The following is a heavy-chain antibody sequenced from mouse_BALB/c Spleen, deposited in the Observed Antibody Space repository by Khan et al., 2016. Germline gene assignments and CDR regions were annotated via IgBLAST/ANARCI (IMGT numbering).Heavy chain of an antibody. CDR2: IKPTRSYT. Sequence: QVQLQQSAPELARPGASVEMSCKTSGYTFTYYTIHWVKQRHGQGMEWNGKIKPTRSYTEYNQKLKDKRTWTADKSSSTAYMHLISLTSEDSAVYNCARRRSSGWFAYWRQETLATVSA. CDR1: GYTFTYYT. CDR3: ARRRSSGWFAY. V-gene: IGHV1-4*02. J-gene: IGHJ3*01.